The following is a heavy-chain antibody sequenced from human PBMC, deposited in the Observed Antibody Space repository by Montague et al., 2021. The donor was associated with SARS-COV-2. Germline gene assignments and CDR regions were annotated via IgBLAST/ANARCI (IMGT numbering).Heavy chain of an antibody. Sequence: SETLSLTCAVYGGSFSGYYRNWIRQPPGKGLEWIGEINHSGGTNYNPSLKSRVTMSVDTSKNQFSLKLSSVTAADTAVYYCARGARQGYGFRLGSFDYWGQGTLVTVSS. D-gene: IGHD3-10*01. V-gene: IGHV4-34*01. CDR3: ARGARQGYGFRLGSFDY. J-gene: IGHJ4*02. CDR1: GGSFSGYY. CDR2: INHSGGT.